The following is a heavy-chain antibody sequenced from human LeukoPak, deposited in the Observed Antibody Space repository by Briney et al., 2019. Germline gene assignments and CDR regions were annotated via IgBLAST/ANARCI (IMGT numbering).Heavy chain of an antibody. J-gene: IGHJ6*02. CDR1: GYTFTSYA. V-gene: IGHV7-4-1*02. D-gene: IGHD2-2*01. Sequence: ASVKVSCKASGYTFTSYAMNWVRQAPGQGLEWMGWINTNTGNPTYAQGFTGRFVFSLDTSVSTAYLQISSLKAEDTAVYHCARVAVVPAAIRYYYYYGMDVWGQGTTVTVSS. CDR2: INTNTGNP. CDR3: ARVAVVPAAIRYYYYYGMDV.